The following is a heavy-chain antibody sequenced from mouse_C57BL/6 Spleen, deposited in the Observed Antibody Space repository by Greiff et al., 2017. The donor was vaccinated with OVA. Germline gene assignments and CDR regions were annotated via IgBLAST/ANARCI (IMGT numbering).Heavy chain of an antibody. CDR2: IRSKSSNYAT. Sequence: EVMLVESGGGLVQPKGSLKLSCAASGFTFNTYAMHWVRQAPGKGLEWVARIRSKSSNYATYYADSVKDRFTISRDDSQSMLYLQMNNLKTEDTAMYYCVREEDYYGSRRGTYFDYWGQGTTLTVSS. V-gene: IGHV10-3*01. D-gene: IGHD1-1*01. CDR1: GFTFNTYA. CDR3: VREEDYYGSRRGTYFDY. J-gene: IGHJ2*01.